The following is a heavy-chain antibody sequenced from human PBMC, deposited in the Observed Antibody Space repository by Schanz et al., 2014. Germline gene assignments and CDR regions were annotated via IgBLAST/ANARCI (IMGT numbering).Heavy chain of an antibody. Sequence: QEQLQESGPGLVKPSQTLSLTCTVSGGSISSATYYWSWVRQPAGKGLEWIGRIYSRGSSTYNPSLKARDARSIHTTNTQIPQKQNSVTAADTAVYYCARGGSVATIAPYTWFDPWGQGTLXTVSS. J-gene: IGHJ5*02. CDR3: ARGGSVATIAPYTWFDP. CDR1: GGSISSATYY. V-gene: IGHV4-61*02. D-gene: IGHD5-12*01. CDR2: IYSRGSS.